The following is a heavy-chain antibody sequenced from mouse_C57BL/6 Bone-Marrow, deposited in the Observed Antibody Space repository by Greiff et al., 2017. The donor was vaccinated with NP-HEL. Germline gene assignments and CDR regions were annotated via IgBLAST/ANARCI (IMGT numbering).Heavy chain of an antibody. CDR1: GYSITSGYY. D-gene: IGHD1-1*01. CDR3: ARGLLRYLGTWFAY. Sequence: DVKLQESGPGLVKPSQSLSLTCSVTGYSITSGYYWNWIRQFPGNKLEWMGYISYDGSNNYNPSLKNRISITRDTSKNQFFLKLNSVTTEDTATYYCARGLLRYLGTWFAYWGQGTLVTVSA. CDR2: ISYDGSN. J-gene: IGHJ3*01. V-gene: IGHV3-6*01.